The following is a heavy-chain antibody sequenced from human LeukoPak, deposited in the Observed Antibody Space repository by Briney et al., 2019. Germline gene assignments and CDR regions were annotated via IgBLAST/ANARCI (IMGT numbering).Heavy chain of an antibody. D-gene: IGHD3-22*01. Sequence: SETLSLTCTVSGGSISSSSYYWGWIRQPPGKGLEWIGSIYYSGNTYYNPSLKSRVTISVDTSKNQFSLKLSSVTAADKAVYFCARHGYYYEGSAAFDIWGQGTMVTVSS. CDR3: ARHGYYYEGSAAFDI. J-gene: IGHJ3*02. CDR2: IYYSGNT. CDR1: GGSISSSSYY. V-gene: IGHV4-39*01.